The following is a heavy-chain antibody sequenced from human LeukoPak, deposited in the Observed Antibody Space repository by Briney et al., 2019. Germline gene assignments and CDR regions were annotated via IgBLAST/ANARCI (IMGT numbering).Heavy chain of an antibody. J-gene: IGHJ4*02. CDR2: ARYTGST. CDR1: GGSISGYY. D-gene: IGHD2-15*01. Sequence: SETLSLTCTVSGGSISGYYWTWIRQSPGKRPEWLAYARYTGSTNYNPSLKSRPTISVDTSKNQFSLTLTSVTAADTAVYYCARHVAPDMDYFDYWGPGTLVTVSP. V-gene: IGHV4-59*08. CDR3: ARHVAPDMDYFDY.